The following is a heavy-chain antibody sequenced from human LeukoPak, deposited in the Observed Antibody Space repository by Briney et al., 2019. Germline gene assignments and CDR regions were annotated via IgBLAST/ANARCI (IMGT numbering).Heavy chain of an antibody. D-gene: IGHD5-18*01. CDR2: IYYSGST. V-gene: IGHV4-59*01. Sequence: PSETPSLTCTVSGGSISSYYWSWIRQPPGKGLEWIGYIYYSGSTNYNPSLKSRVTISVDTSKNQISLKLTSVTAADTAVYYCARTTEGGYTYGYFYYYYMDVWGKGTTVTISS. CDR3: ARTTEGGYTYGYFYYYYMDV. J-gene: IGHJ6*03. CDR1: GGSISSYY.